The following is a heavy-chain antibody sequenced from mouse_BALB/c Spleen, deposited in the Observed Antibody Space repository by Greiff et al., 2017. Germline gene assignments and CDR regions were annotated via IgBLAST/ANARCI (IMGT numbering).Heavy chain of an antibody. CDR2: ISYDGSN. D-gene: IGHD1-1*01. CDR3: AREDYGFDY. V-gene: IGHV3-6*02. CDR1: GYSITSGYY. J-gene: IGHJ2*01. Sequence: DVQLVESGPGLVKPSQSLSLTCSVTGYSITSGYYWNWIRQFPGNKLEWMGYISYDGSNNYNPSLKNRISITRDTSKNQFFLKLNSVTTEDTATYYCAREDYGFDYWGQGTTLTVSS.